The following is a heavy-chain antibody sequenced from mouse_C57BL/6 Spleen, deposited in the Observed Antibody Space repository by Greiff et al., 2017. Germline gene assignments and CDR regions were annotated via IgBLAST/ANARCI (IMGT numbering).Heavy chain of an antibody. CDR1: GFSFNTYA. CDR2: IRSKSNNYAT. J-gene: IGHJ4*01. D-gene: IGHD2-5*01. Sequence: EVQLQESGGGLVQPKGSLKLSCAASGFSFNTYAMNWVRQAPGKGLEWVARIRSKSNNYATYYADSVKDRFTISRDDSESMLYLQMNNLKTEDTAMYYCVRGYSTYAMDYWGQGTSVTVSS. CDR3: VRGYSTYAMDY. V-gene: IGHV10-1*01.